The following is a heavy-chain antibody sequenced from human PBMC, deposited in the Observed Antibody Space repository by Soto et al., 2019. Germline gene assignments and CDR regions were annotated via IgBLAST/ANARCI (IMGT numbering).Heavy chain of an antibody. Sequence: QVLLVQSGAEVKKPGSSVKVSCKLSGATFSSYAMSWVRQAPGQGLEWIGGIIPFFGTPNYAQKFQGRVTITADTSTATSHMERSSLRSDDTAVYYWARDKGAYYSHLVYWGQGTLVTVAS. D-gene: IGHD3-22*01. V-gene: IGHV1-69*06. CDR3: ARDKGAYYSHLVY. CDR2: IIPFFGTP. CDR1: GATFSSYA. J-gene: IGHJ4*02.